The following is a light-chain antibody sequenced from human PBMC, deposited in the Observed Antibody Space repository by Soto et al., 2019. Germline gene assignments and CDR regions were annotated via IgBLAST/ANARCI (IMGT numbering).Light chain of an antibody. J-gene: IGKJ5*01. V-gene: IGKV1-33*01. Sequence: DIQLTQSPSTLSASVGDRVTITCQPSDDINDYLNWYQQQPGKAPKLLXXDASELAAGVPSMFSGSVSGADFTCSISNLQPEDVATYFGQHYHLLPLELTFGQGTRLEIK. CDR2: DAS. CDR3: QHYHLLPLELT. CDR1: DDINDY.